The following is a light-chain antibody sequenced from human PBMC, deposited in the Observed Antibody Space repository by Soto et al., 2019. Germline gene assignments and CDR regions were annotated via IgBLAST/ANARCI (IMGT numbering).Light chain of an antibody. V-gene: IGKV3-20*01. J-gene: IGKJ1*01. Sequence: TVLTRSPGSISLSRWQRANLSGSASQSVSSSYLAWYQQKPGQARRLLIYGACSRAIGITDRFSGSGSGTDFTITISRLETEDFAVYYCQQYGYSPRTFGQGTKVDIK. CDR2: GAC. CDR3: QQYGYSPRT. CDR1: QSVSSSY.